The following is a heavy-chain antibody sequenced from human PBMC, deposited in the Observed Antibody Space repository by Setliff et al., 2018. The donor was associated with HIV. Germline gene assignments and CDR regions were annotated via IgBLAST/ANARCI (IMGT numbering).Heavy chain of an antibody. D-gene: IGHD3-3*01. CDR2: IYYIGNT. V-gene: IGHV4-31*03. J-gene: IGHJ3*02. CDR3: ARVPRITTLRNAFDI. CDR1: GGSISGGGYY. Sequence: ASETLSLTCTVSGGSISGGGYYWSWIRQHPGKGLDWIGNIYYIGNTDCNPSLKSRVTISIDTSKNQFSLKLSSVTAADTAIYYCARVPRITTLRNAFDIWGQGTMVTVSS.